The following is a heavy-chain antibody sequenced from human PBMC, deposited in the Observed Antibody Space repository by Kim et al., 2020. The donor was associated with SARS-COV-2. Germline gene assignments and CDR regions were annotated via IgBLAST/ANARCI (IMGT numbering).Heavy chain of an antibody. CDR1: GFTFSSYD. Sequence: GGSLRLSCAASGFTFSSYDMNWVRQAPGKGLEWVSYIRSGDSSIYYADFVKGRFTISRDNDKNSLYLQMNSLRAEDTAVYYCARHGVATIGTGWYFDLWGRGTLVTV. CDR2: IRSGDSSI. CDR3: ARHGVATIGTGWYFDL. J-gene: IGHJ2*01. D-gene: IGHD6-13*01. V-gene: IGHV3-48*03.